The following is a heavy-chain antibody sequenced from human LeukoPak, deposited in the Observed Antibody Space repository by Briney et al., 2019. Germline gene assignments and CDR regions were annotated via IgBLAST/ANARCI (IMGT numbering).Heavy chain of an antibody. CDR3: ARTDYGDCYDY. CDR2: ISPESGST. J-gene: IGHJ4*02. V-gene: IGHV1-2*02. CDR1: GYSFIGYY. D-gene: IGHD4-17*01. Sequence: ASVKVSCKASGYSFIGYYIHWVRQTPGQGLEWLGWISPESGSTLYAQKFLGRVTLTKDTSITTAYMELTSLISDDTGMYFCARTDYGDCYDYWGQGTLVTVSS.